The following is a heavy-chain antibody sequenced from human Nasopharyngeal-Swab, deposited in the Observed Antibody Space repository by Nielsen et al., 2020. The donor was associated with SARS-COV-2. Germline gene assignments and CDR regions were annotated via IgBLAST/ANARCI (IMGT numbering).Heavy chain of an antibody. D-gene: IGHD3-22*01. CDR2: INHSGSI. Sequence: RQAPGKGLEWIGQINHSGSITYNPSLKRRVTISVDTSKNHFSLKLRCVTAAGTAVYYSARGTSNYYDSSATIDYWGQGTLVTVSS. J-gene: IGHJ4*02. V-gene: IGHV4-34*01. CDR3: ARGTSNYYDSSATIDY.